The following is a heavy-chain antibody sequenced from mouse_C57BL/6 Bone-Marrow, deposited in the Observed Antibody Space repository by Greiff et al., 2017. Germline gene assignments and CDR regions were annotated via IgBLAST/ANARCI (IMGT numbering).Heavy chain of an antibody. Sequence: QVQLKQPGAELVMPGASVKLSCKASGYTFTSYWMHWVKQRPGQGLEWIGEIDPSDSYTNYNQKFKGKSTLTVDKSSSTAYMQLSSLTSEDSAVYYCARRGLGGSTPWFAYWGQGTLVTVSA. V-gene: IGHV1-69*01. D-gene: IGHD1-1*01. J-gene: IGHJ3*01. CDR2: IDPSDSYT. CDR3: ARRGLGGSTPWFAY. CDR1: GYTFTSYW.